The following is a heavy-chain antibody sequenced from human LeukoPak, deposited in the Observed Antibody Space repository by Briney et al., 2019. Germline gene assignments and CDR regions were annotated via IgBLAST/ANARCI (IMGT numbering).Heavy chain of an antibody. CDR3: TAYGYSSSWYPPGFDY. J-gene: IGHJ4*02. CDR1: VFTVSNAW. D-gene: IGHD6-13*01. Sequence: GGSLRLSCAASVFTVSNAWMSWVRQAPGKGLEWDGRIKSKTDGGTTDYAAPVKGGFTISRDDSKNTLYLQMNSLKTEDTAVYYCTAYGYSSSWYPPGFDYWGQGTLVTVSS. CDR2: IKSKTDGGTT. V-gene: IGHV3-15*01.